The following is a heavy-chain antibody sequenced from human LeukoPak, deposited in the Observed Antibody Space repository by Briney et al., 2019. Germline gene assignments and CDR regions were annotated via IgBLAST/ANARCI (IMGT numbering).Heavy chain of an antibody. Sequence: GGSLRLSCAASGFTFSSYWMSWVRQAPGKVLEWVANIKQDGSEKHYVDSVKGRFTISRDNAKNSLYLQMNSLRAEDTAVYYCASLVVVVAASDFWGQGTLVTVSS. CDR2: IKQDGSEK. V-gene: IGHV3-7*01. CDR3: ASLVVVVAASDF. D-gene: IGHD2-15*01. J-gene: IGHJ4*02. CDR1: GFTFSSYW.